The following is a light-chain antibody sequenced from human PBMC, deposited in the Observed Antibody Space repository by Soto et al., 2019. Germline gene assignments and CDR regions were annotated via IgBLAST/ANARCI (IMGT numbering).Light chain of an antibody. CDR3: SSYISSITYV. V-gene: IGLV2-14*01. CDR1: SSDVGGYDY. CDR2: EVS. J-gene: IGLJ1*01. Sequence: QSVLTQPASVSGSPGQSITISCTGTSSDVGGYDYVSWYQQHPGKAPKLMIYEVSNRPSGVSNRFSGSKSGNTASLTIPGLQTEDEADYYCSSYISSITYVFGTGTKVTVL.